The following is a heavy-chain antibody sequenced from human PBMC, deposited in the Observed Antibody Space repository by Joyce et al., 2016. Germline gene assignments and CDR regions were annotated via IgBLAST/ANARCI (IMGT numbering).Heavy chain of an antibody. CDR1: GFSFHTYS. CDR2: SSTSGNYI. J-gene: IGHJ5*02. D-gene: IGHD1-14*01. Sequence: EVQLVESGGDLVKPGGSLRLSCVASGFSFHTYSMNWVRQAPGNGLEWVSSSSTSGNYISYGESTNGRFTVSRDNAKNSLFLQMSGLRVEDTAVYYCARGRYPGKTSHNWFDPWGQGTLVTVSS. V-gene: IGHV3-21*02. CDR3: ARGRYPGKTSHNWFDP.